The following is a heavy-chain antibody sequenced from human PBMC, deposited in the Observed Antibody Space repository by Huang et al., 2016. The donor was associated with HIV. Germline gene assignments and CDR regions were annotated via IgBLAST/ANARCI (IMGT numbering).Heavy chain of an antibody. D-gene: IGHD2-15*01. CDR1: RYNFAGYW. CDR3: ARRRRGGFDI. CDR2: IYFDDSDA. V-gene: IGHV5-51*03. J-gene: IGHJ3*02. Sequence: EVQLVQSGAEVKRPGESLTISCKGSRYNFAGYWIGWVRQLPGKGLEWMGSIYFDDSDARYSPSLQGQVTISADTSLYSSYLQWTSLRASDTAIFYCARRRRGGFDIWGQGTLVTVSS.